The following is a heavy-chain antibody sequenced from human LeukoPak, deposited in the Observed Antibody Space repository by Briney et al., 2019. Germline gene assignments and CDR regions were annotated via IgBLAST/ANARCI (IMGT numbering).Heavy chain of an antibody. CDR3: AKDRAGFYILVYAMV. CDR2: ISGSGGST. D-gene: IGHD2-8*01. Sequence: GGSLRLSCAASGFTFSSYAMSWVRQAPGKGLEGVSAISGSGGSTYYADSVKGRFTISRDNSKNTLYLQMNSLRAEDTAVYYCAKDRAGFYILVYAMVWGQGTLVTVSS. J-gene: IGHJ4*02. CDR1: GFTFSSYA. V-gene: IGHV3-23*01.